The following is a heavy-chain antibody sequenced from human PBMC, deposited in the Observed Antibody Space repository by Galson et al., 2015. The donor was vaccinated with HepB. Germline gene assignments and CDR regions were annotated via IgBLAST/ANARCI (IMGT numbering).Heavy chain of an antibody. D-gene: IGHD5-24*01. CDR1: GFTFDDYA. J-gene: IGHJ4*02. V-gene: IGHV3-9*01. CDR3: AKDIEEMATTNFDY. Sequence: SLRLSCAASGFTFDDYAMHWVRQAPGKGLEWVSGISWNSGSIGYADSVKGRFTISRDNAKNSLYLQMNSLRAGDTALYYCAKDIEEMATTNFDYWGQGTLVTVSS. CDR2: ISWNSGSI.